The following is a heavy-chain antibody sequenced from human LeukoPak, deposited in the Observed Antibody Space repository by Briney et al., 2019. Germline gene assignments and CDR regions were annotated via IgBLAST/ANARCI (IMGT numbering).Heavy chain of an antibody. Sequence: SETLSLTCTVSGASTSSHYWSWIRQPPGKGLEWIGYMHYSGSNSYNPSLKSRVTISVDTSENQISLTVSSVTAADTAVYYCARVGDVGYYYYLDVWGKGTTVIVS. V-gene: IGHV4-59*11. J-gene: IGHJ6*03. CDR2: MHYSGSN. D-gene: IGHD3-10*02. CDR1: GASTSSHY. CDR3: ARVGDVGYYYYLDV.